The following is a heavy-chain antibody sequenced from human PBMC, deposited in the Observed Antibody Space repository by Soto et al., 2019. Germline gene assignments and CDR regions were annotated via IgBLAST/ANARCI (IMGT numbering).Heavy chain of an antibody. Sequence: SETLSLTCAVSGSSITSNYYWGWIRQSPGKGLEWIGSIYHSGSTYYNPSLKSRVTISVDTSKNQFSLKLSSVTAADTAVYYCVRDKRSYYSQSLDYWGRGNLVTVSS. J-gene: IGHJ4*02. CDR3: VRDKRSYYSQSLDY. CDR1: GSSITSNYY. CDR2: IYHSGST. D-gene: IGHD1-26*01. V-gene: IGHV4-38-2*02.